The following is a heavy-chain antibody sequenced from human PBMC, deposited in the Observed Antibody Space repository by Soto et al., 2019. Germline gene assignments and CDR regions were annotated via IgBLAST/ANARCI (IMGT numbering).Heavy chain of an antibody. CDR2: IWYDGSNK. J-gene: IGHJ4*02. CDR3: ARDGIGGTVFRGFCDY. V-gene: IGHV3-33*01. CDR1: GSIFSGYG. D-gene: IGHD1-7*01. Sequence: QKYLVESGGGVVQPGGSLRLSCVASGSIFSGYGMHWVRQAPGKGLEWVAVIWYDGSNKCYADSVKGRFTISRDNSKIMLYLQMDSLRAEDTAVYYFARDGIGGTVFRGFCDYWGQGTLVTVSS.